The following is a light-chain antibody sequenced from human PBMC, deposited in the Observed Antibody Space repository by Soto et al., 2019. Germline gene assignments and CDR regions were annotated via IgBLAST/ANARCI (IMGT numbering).Light chain of an antibody. CDR1: SGDVGAYDL. J-gene: IGLJ1*01. CDR3: ASYSTTSTPYV. Sequence: QSVLTQPASVSGSPGQSITISCIGTSGDVGAYDLVSWYQQHPGTAPRLIIYENIRRPSTISSRFSGSKSGNTASLTISGLRAEDEAVYYCASYSTTSTPYVFXTGTKVTVL. V-gene: IGLV2-14*02. CDR2: ENI.